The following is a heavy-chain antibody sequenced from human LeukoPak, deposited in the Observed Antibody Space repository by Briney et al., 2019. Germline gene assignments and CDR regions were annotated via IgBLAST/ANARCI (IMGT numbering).Heavy chain of an antibody. CDR2: ISSSSSYI. V-gene: IGHV3-21*01. J-gene: IGHJ4*02. D-gene: IGHD6-19*01. CDR1: GFTFSSYS. Sequence: TGGSLRLSCAASGFTFSSYSMNWVRQAPGKGLEWVSSISSSSSYIYYADSVKGRFTISRDNAKNSLYLQMNSPRAEDTAVYYCARGQWLVVEFDYWGQGTLVTVSS. CDR3: ARGQWLVVEFDY.